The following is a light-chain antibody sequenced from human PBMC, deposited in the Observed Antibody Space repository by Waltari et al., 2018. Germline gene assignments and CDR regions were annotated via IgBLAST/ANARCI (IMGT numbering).Light chain of an antibody. CDR3: HQSIVFPIN. J-gene: IGKJ5*01. CDR2: YAT. CDR1: QSITTS. V-gene: IGKV6-21*01. Sequence: VLPQSPDFHPVTPGENVTITCRASQSITTSLHWYHQKPGQLPKLRITYATQSFSGAPSRLSGSGSGTDFTLTLNGLEAEDAATYDCHQSIVFPINLGQGTRLEIK.